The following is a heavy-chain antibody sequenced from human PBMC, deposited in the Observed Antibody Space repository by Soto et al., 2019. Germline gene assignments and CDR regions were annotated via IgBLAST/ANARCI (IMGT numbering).Heavy chain of an antibody. CDR3: ARERGAQLPLDY. J-gene: IGHJ4*02. CDR2: INSSGTYI. V-gene: IGHV3-21*01. CDR1: GFTFSSYS. D-gene: IGHD1-7*01. Sequence: EVQLVESGGGLVKPGGSLRLSCAASGFTFSSYSMNWVRQAPGKGLEWVSSINSSGTYIYYADSVKGRFTISRDNAKNSLSLQMNSLRAEDTAVYYCARERGAQLPLDYWGQGTLVTVSS.